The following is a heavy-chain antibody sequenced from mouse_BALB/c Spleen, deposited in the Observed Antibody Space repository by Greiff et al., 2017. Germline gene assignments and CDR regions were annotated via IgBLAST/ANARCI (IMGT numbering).Heavy chain of an antibody. CDR1: GFTFSSYA. J-gene: IGHJ2*01. V-gene: IGHV5-9-3*01. CDR3: ARQGSYRYFDY. Sequence: DVMLVESGGGLVKPGGSLKLSCAASGFTFSSYAMSWVRQTPEKRLEWVATISSGGSYTYYPDSVKGRFTISRDNAKNTLYLQMSSLRSEDTAMYYCARQGSYRYFDYWGQGTTRTVSS. CDR2: ISSGGSYT. D-gene: IGHD1-1*02.